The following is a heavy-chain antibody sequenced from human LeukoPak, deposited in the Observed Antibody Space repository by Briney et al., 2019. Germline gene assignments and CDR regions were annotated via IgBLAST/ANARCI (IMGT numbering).Heavy chain of an antibody. J-gene: IGHJ5*01. CDR3: AREHSSSCPDS. Sequence: GGSLRLSCAASGFTFDDYGMSWVRQVPGKGLEWVSGINWDGSSTGYADSVKGRFTISRDNSKNTLYLQMNSLRVEDTALYYCAREHSSSCPDSWGQGTLVTVSS. CDR1: GFTFDDYG. D-gene: IGHD6-13*01. V-gene: IGHV3-20*04. CDR2: INWDGSST.